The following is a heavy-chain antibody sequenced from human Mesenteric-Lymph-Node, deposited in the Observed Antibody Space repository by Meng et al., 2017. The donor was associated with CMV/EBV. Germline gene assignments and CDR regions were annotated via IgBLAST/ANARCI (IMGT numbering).Heavy chain of an antibody. D-gene: IGHD5-18*01. CDR3: ARLKVDTHTYFDY. Sequence: VSGDSISSGGRYWSWIRQHPGKGLELIGNIYYSGTTYYNPSLRSRVSISLDTSNSRFALELTSVTAADTAVYYCARLKVDTHTYFDYWGQGTLVTVSS. CDR2: IYYSGTT. CDR1: GDSISSGGRY. J-gene: IGHJ4*02. V-gene: IGHV4-31*02.